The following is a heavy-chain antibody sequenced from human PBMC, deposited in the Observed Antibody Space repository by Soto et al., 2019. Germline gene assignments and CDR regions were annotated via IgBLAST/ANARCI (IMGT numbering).Heavy chain of an antibody. J-gene: IGHJ6*02. CDR1: GFTFTSSA. Sequence: ASVKVSCKASGFTFTSSAVQWVRQAPGQGLEWMGWISAYNGNTNYAQKLQGRVTMTTDTSTSTAYMELRSLRSDDTAVYYCAREGAYGDYPYYYYGMDVWGQGTTVTVSS. V-gene: IGHV1-18*01. CDR2: ISAYNGNT. D-gene: IGHD4-17*01. CDR3: AREGAYGDYPYYYYGMDV.